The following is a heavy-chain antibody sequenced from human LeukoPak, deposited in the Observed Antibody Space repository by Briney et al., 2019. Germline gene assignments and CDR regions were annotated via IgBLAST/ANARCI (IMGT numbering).Heavy chain of an antibody. V-gene: IGHV3-66*01. CDR3: ARESAAGYQRLGY. CDR2: VYSGGST. CDR1: GFTVSSNY. J-gene: IGHJ4*02. Sequence: GGSLRLSCAASGFTVSSNYMSWVRQAPGKGLEWVSVVYSGGSTYYADSVKGRFTISRDNSKNTLYLQMNSLRAEDTAVYYCARESAAGYQRLGYWGQGTLVTVSS. D-gene: IGHD6-13*01.